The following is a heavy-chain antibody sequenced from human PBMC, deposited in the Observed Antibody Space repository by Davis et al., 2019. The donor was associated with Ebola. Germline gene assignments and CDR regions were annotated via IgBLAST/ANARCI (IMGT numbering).Heavy chain of an antibody. D-gene: IGHD5-18*01. CDR3: GRGGTAMTLYYYYYGMDV. CDR1: GGTFSSYA. Sequence: SVKVSCKASGGTFSSYAISWVRQAPGQGLEWMGGIIPIFGTANYAQKSQGRVTITADESTSTAYMELSSLRSEDTAVYYCGRGGTAMTLYYYYYGMDVWGKGTTVTVSS. V-gene: IGHV1-69*13. CDR2: IIPIFGTA. J-gene: IGHJ6*04.